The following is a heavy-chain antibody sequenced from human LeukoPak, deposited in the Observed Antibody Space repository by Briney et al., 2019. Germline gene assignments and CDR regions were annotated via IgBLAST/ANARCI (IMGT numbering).Heavy chain of an antibody. CDR2: IYTSGGT. CDR1: GGSITNLNYY. V-gene: IGHV4-4*07. Sequence: SETLSLTCTVSGGSITNLNYYWTWIRQPAGKRLEWIGRIYTSGGTNYNPSLKSRVTMSVDRSKNQFSLKLSSVTAADTAVYYCARGSYVRSGSYYQPLDAFDIWGQGTMVTVSS. CDR3: ARGSYVRSGSYYQPLDAFDI. D-gene: IGHD3-10*01. J-gene: IGHJ3*02.